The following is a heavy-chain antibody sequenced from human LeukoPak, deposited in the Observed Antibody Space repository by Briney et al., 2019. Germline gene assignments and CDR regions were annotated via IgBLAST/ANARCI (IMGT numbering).Heavy chain of an antibody. CDR2: ISWNSGSI. CDR3: AKDSSSGSFDY. Sequence: GRSLRLSCAASGFTFDDYAMHWVRQAPGKGLEWVSGISWNSGSIGYADSVKGRFTISRNNAKNSLYLQMNSLRAEDMALYYCAKDSSSGSFDYWGQGTLVTVSS. V-gene: IGHV3-9*03. J-gene: IGHJ4*02. CDR1: GFTFDDYA. D-gene: IGHD6-6*01.